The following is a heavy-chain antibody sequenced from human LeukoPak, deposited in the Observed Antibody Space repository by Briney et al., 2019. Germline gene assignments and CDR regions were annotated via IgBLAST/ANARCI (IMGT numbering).Heavy chain of an antibody. V-gene: IGHV3-30-3*01. J-gene: IGHJ4*02. CDR2: ISYDGSNK. D-gene: IGHD3-10*01. CDR1: GFTFSSYA. Sequence: GGSLRLSCAASGFTFSSYAMHWVRQAPGKGLEWVAVISYDGSNKYYADSVKGRFTISRDNAKNSLYLQMNSLRAEDTAVYYCARVPSDYWGQGTLVTVSS. CDR3: ARVPSDY.